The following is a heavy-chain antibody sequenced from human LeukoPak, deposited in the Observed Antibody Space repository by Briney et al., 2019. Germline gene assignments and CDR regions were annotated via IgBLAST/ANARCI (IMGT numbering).Heavy chain of an antibody. D-gene: IGHD4-17*01. CDR2: MYQSGST. CDR3: ARGDYGEDWFDP. V-gene: IGHV4-38-2*02. J-gene: IGHJ5*02. CDR1: GYSISSGYY. Sequence: PSETPSLTCSVSGYSISSGYYWGWIRQPPGKRLEWIGSMYQSGSTYYNPSLKSRVTISVDTSKNQFSLKLSSVTAVDTAVYYCARGDYGEDWFDPWGQGTLVTVSS.